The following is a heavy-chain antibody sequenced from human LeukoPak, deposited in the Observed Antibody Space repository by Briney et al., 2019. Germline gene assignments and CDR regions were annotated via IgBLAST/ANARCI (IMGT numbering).Heavy chain of an antibody. D-gene: IGHD3-16*02. CDR2: IYHRGSN. CDR3: ARGIMIRSGEIIVRNHFDY. Sequence: SETLSLTCSLSGGSISSGDSSWSWLRQPPGKGLEWIGSIYHRGSNDYNPSLESRVSISVDRSTNQFSLKMNSVTAADTAVYYCARGIMIRSGEIIVRNHFDYWGQGSPVTVSS. J-gene: IGHJ4*02. V-gene: IGHV4-30-2*01. CDR1: GGSISSGDSS.